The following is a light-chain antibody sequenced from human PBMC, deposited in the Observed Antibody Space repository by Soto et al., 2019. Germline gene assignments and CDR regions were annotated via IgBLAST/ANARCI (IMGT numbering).Light chain of an antibody. Sequence: QSVLTQPPSASGSPGQSVTISCTGTKNDIGVYDFVSWYQHHPGKAPRLIIYEVVQRPSGVPDRFYGSKSGNTASLTVSGLQAADEADYFCKSYARSNTYVFGSGTKVTVL. CDR3: KSYARSNTYV. V-gene: IGLV2-8*01. CDR1: KNDIGVYDF. J-gene: IGLJ1*01. CDR2: EVV.